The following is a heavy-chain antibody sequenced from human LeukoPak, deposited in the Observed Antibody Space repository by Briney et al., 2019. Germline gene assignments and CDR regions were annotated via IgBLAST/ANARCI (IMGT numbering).Heavy chain of an antibody. CDR3: AREYYGSGSYVIDY. V-gene: IGHV4-59*01. CDR2: IYYSGST. D-gene: IGHD3-10*01. Sequence: SETLSLTCTVSGGSISSYYWSCIRQPPGKGLEWIGYIYYSGSTNYNPSLKSRVTISADTSKNQFSLKLSPVTAADTAVYYCAREYYGSGSYVIDYWGQGTLVTVSS. CDR1: GGSISSYY. J-gene: IGHJ4*02.